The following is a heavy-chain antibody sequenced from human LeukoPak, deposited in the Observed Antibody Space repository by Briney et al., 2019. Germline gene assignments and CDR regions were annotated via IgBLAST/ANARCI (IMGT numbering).Heavy chain of an antibody. CDR3: AKGIAAGIAAAGLDS. D-gene: IGHD6-13*01. V-gene: IGHV3-9*01. CDR1: GFTFDNYA. Sequence: GGSLRLSCAASGFTFDNYAMHWVRQAPGKGLEWVSGISWNGGSGSIVYADSVKGRFTISRDNAKNSLYLQMNSLRTEDTALYYCAKGIAAGIAAAGLDSWGQGTLVTVSS. J-gene: IGHJ5*01. CDR2: ISWNGGSGSI.